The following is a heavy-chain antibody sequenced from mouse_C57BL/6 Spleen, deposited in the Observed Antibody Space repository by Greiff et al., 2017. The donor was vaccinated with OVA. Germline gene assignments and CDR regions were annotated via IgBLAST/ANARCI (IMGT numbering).Heavy chain of an antibody. J-gene: IGHJ4*01. CDR1: GYSITSGYY. V-gene: IGHV3-6*01. Sequence: ESGPGLVKPSQSLSLTCSVTGYSITSGYYWNWIRQFPGNKLEWMGYISYDGSNNYNPSLKNRISITRDTSKNQFFLKLNSVTTEDTATYYCARGSNYGFYYAMDYWGQGTSVTVSS. CDR2: ISYDGSN. CDR3: ARGSNYGFYYAMDY. D-gene: IGHD2-5*01.